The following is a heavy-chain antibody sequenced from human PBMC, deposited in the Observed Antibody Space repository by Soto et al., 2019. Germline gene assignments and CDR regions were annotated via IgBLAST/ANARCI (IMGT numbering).Heavy chain of an antibody. CDR1: GYNFTGRG. CDR3: ARHLYSYGVDF. J-gene: IGHJ4*02. Sequence: ISWRVAGYNFTGRGVGWMSQMPGKGLEWMGIIYPGDSDTRYSPSFQGQVTISADKSISTAYLQWSSLKASDTAMYYCARHLYSYGVDFWGQRTLVTVSS. CDR2: IYPGDSDT. D-gene: IGHD5-18*01. V-gene: IGHV5-51*01.